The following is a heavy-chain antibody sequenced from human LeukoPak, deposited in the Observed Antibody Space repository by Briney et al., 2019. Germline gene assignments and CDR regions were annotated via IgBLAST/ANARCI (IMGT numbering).Heavy chain of an antibody. D-gene: IGHD3-10*01. J-gene: IGHJ4*02. CDR2: INHSGST. CDR3: ARGYHIRRHYGSGSRGMAPDY. CDR1: GGSISSSSYY. V-gene: IGHV4-39*07. Sequence: SETLSLTCTVSGGSISSSSYYWSWIRQPPGKGLEWTGEINHSGSTNYNPSLMSRVTISVDTSKNQFSLKLSSVTAADTAVYYCARGYHIRRHYGSGSRGMAPDYWGQGTLVTVSS.